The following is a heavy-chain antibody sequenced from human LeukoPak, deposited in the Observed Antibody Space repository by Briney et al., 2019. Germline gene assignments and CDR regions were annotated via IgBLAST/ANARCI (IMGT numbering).Heavy chain of an antibody. Sequence: PGGSLRLSCAASGFTFSSYAMSWVRQAPGKGLEWVSAISGSGGSTYYADSVKGRFTISRDNAKNSLYLQMNSLRAEDTAVYYCARMAGTYYDFWSGYLDYWGQGTLVTVSS. CDR1: GFTFSSYA. CDR2: ISGSGGST. J-gene: IGHJ4*02. D-gene: IGHD3-3*01. CDR3: ARMAGTYYDFWSGYLDY. V-gene: IGHV3-23*01.